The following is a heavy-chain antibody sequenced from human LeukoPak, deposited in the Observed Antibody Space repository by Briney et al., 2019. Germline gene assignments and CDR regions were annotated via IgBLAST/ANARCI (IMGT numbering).Heavy chain of an antibody. CDR2: LYYSGST. Sequence: SETLSLTCTVSGGSISSYYWSWIRQPPGKGLEWIGYLYYSGSTNYNPSLKSRVTISVDTSKNQFSLKLSSVTAADTAVYYCARAPAATKGYYYYYGMDVWGQGTTVTVSS. CDR3: ARAPAATKGYYYYYGMDV. J-gene: IGHJ6*02. CDR1: GGSISSYY. D-gene: IGHD2-2*01. V-gene: IGHV4-59*01.